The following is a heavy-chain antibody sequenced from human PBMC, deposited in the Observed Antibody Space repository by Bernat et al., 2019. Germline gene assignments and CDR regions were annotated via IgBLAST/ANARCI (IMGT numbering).Heavy chain of an antibody. V-gene: IGHV3-33*01. J-gene: IGHJ5*02. CDR2: IWYDGSNK. D-gene: IGHD2-15*01. CDR3: ARDPAPRVVVAARDWFDP. Sequence: QVQLVESGGGVVQPGRSLRLSCAASGFTFSSYGMHWVRQAPGKGLEWVAVIWYDGSNKYYAESVKGRFTISRDNYKNALYLQMSSLRAEDTAVYYCARDPAPRVVVAARDWFDPWGQETLVTVSS. CDR1: GFTFSSYG.